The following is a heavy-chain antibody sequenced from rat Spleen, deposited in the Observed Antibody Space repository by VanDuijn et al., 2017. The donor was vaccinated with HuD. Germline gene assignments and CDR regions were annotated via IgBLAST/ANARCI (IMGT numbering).Heavy chain of an antibody. CDR3: TRDRILRSTGFDY. D-gene: IGHD1-6*01. CDR2: ITHIGATS. CDR1: GFTFNNYW. Sequence: EVHLVESGGGLVQPGGSLKLSCVASGFTFNNYWMTWIRQAPGKGLEWVATITHIGATSYYPDSVKGRFPISRDNAKSSLYLQMDSLGSEDTATYYCTRDRILRSTGFDYWGQGVMVTVSS. V-gene: IGHV5-31*01. J-gene: IGHJ2*01.